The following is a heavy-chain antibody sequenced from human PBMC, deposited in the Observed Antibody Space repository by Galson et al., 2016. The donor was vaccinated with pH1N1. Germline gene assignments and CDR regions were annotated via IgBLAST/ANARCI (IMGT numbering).Heavy chain of an antibody. J-gene: IGHJ4*03. V-gene: IGHV5-51*01. CDR2: IYPGDSDP. CDR1: GSIFIGHW. CDR3: ARLAHCSGDCYSMGPWGYFDF. D-gene: IGHD2-21*02. Sequence: QSGAEVKKPGESLKVSCKGSGSIFIGHWIAWVRQKPGNGLEWMGIIYPGDSDPRYSPSFAGQVTISADKSSNTAYLRWSSLKASDIAMYYCARLAHCSGDCYSMGPWGYFDFWGQGTLVAVSS.